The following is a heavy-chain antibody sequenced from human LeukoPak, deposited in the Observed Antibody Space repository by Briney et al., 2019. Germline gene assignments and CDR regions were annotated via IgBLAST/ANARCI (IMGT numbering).Heavy chain of an antibody. CDR2: IYHSGST. CDR1: GYSITSGYY. V-gene: IGHV4-38-2*02. CDR3: ARVLRGAFDS. Sequence: PSETLSLTCTVSGYSITSGYYWAWIRQSSEKGLEWIGTIYHSGSTYNNPSLKSRVTISVDTSENRFSLSLTSATATDTAVYYCARVLRGAFDSWGQGTLVTVSS. J-gene: IGHJ4*02. D-gene: IGHD3-10*01.